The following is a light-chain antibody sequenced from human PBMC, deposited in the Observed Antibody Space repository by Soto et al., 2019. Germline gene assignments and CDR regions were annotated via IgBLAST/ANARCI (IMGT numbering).Light chain of an antibody. Sequence: SYELTQPPSVSVAPGKTATITCGGANIGTETVHWYQQKPGQAPVLVIFYDSDRPSGIPERISASNSGNTATLTISRVEAGDEADYYCQVWDSSSDHRVVFGGGTKLTVL. J-gene: IGLJ2*01. CDR2: YDS. CDR3: QVWDSSSDHRVV. CDR1: NIGTET. V-gene: IGLV3-21*04.